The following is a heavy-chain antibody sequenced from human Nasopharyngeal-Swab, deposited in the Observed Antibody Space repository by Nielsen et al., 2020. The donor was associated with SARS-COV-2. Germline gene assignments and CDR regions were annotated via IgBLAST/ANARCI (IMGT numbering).Heavy chain of an antibody. CDR3: AREGDSSGYVDY. Sequence: WIRQPPGKGLEWVSYISSSGSTIYYADSVKGRFTISRDNAKSSLYLQMNSLRAEDTAVYYCAREGDSSGYVDYWGQGTLVTVSS. D-gene: IGHD3-22*01. J-gene: IGHJ4*02. CDR2: ISSSGSTI. V-gene: IGHV3-11*04.